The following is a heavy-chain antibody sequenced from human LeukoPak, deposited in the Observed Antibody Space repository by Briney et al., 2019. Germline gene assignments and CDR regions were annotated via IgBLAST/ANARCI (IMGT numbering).Heavy chain of an antibody. CDR1: GGTFSSYA. Sequence: ASVKVSCKASGGTFSSYAISWVRQAPGQGLEWMGGMIPIFGTANYAQKFQGRVTITADESTSTAYMELSSLRSEDTAVYYCASEAYYDFWSGYYTRWFDPWGQGTLVTVSS. CDR3: ASEAYYDFWSGYYTRWFDP. D-gene: IGHD3-3*01. J-gene: IGHJ5*02. V-gene: IGHV1-69*01. CDR2: MIPIFGTA.